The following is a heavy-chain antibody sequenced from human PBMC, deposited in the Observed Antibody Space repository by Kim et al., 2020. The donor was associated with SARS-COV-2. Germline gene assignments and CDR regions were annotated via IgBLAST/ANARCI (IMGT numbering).Heavy chain of an antibody. V-gene: IGHV6-1*01. CDR3: ARGAGAFDI. CDR1: GDNVSSDTAA. D-gene: IGHD1-26*01. Sequence: SQTLSLTCAISGDNVSSDTAAWNWIRQSPSRGLEWLGRTYYRSKWYNDYALSVRSRISINIDTSKNQFSLQLDSVSPEDTAVYYCARGAGAFDIWGQRTVVTVSS. CDR2: TYYRSKWYN. J-gene: IGHJ3*02.